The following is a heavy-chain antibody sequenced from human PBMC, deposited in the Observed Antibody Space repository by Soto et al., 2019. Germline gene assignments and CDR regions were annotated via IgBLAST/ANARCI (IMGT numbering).Heavy chain of an antibody. CDR1: GFTFRTYW. CDR3: ARGAWADFSPDH. J-gene: IGHJ5*02. V-gene: IGHV3-74*01. Sequence: GGSLRLSCAPSGFTFRTYWMHWVRQVPGKGLVWVSRINSDGSSTSYADSVEGRFTISRDNAKNTLYLQMNSLRGEDTAVYYCARGAWADFSPDHWGQGTPVTVSS. CDR2: INSDGSST. D-gene: IGHD1-26*01.